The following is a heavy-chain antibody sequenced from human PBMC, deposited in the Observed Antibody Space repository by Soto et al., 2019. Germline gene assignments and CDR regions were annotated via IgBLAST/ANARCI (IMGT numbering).Heavy chain of an antibody. CDR1: GGSISSSSYY. CDR2: IYYSGST. J-gene: IGHJ4*02. Sequence: PSETLSLTCTVSGGSISSSSYYWGWIRQPPGKGLEWIGSIYYSGSTYYNPSLKSRVTISVDTSKNQFSLKLSSVTAADTAMYYCLTFPRSWLSALDDFWGQGSLVTGSS. V-gene: IGHV4-39*07. D-gene: IGHD3-9*01. CDR3: LTFPRSWLSALDDF.